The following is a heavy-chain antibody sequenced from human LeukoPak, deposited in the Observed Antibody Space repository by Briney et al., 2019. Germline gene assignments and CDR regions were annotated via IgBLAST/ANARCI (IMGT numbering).Heavy chain of an antibody. J-gene: IGHJ5*02. V-gene: IGHV1-18*01. D-gene: IGHD5-18*01. CDR2: ISAYNGNT. CDR3: ARRIQPKNWFDP. CDR1: GYTFTSYG. Sequence: ASVKVSCKASGYTFTSYGISWVRQAPRQGLEWMGWISAYNGNTNYAQKLQGRVTMTTDTSTSTAYMELRSLRSDDTAVYYCARRIQPKNWFDPWGQGTLVTVSS.